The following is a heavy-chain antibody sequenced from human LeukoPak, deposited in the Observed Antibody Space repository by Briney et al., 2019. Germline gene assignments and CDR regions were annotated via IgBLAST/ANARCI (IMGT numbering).Heavy chain of an antibody. CDR3: ARHLRLWQNWFDP. CDR1: GYSFTNYW. D-gene: IGHD5-18*01. J-gene: IGHJ5*02. V-gene: IGHV5-51*01. CDR2: IYPGDSDT. Sequence: GESLKISCKGSGYSFTNYWIGWVRQMPGKGPEWMGIIYPGDSDTRYSPSFQGHVTISADKSISTAYLQWSSLKASDTAMYYCARHLRLWQNWFDPWGQGTLVTVSS.